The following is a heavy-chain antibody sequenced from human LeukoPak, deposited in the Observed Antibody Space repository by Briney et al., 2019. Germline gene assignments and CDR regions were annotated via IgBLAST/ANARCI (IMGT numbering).Heavy chain of an antibody. Sequence: GGSLRLSCAASGFTFSSYGMHWVRQAPGKGLEWVAVISYDGSNKYYADSVKGRFTISRDNSKNTLYLQMNSLRAEDTAVYYCARAGDSSWQFVGIQLWLSAFDYWGQGTLVTVSS. CDR1: GFTFSSYG. J-gene: IGHJ4*02. CDR3: ARAGDSSWQFVGIQLWLSAFDY. V-gene: IGHV3-30*03. D-gene: IGHD5-18*01. CDR2: ISYDGSNK.